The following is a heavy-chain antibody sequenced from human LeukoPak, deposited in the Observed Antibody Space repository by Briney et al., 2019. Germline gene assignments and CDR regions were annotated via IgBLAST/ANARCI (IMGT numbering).Heavy chain of an antibody. D-gene: IGHD3-3*01. J-gene: IGHJ4*02. CDR1: GFTFSSYG. CDR2: IRYDGSNK. Sequence: GGSLRLSCAASGFTFSSYGMHWVRQAPGKGLEWVAFIRYDGSNKYYADSVKGRFTISRDNSKNTLYLQMNSLRAEDTAVYYCAKDSGDFWSGYYTSNFDYWGQGTLVTVSS. V-gene: IGHV3-30*02. CDR3: AKDSGDFWSGYYTSNFDY.